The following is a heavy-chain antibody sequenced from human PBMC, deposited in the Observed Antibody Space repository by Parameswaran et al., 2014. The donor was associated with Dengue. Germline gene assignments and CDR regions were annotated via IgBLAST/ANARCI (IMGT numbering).Heavy chain of an antibody. CDR3: ARVPLWFGAGLGAFDI. V-gene: IGHV4-34*01. Sequence: RWIRQPQEGLEWIGEINHSGSTNYNPSLKSRVTISVDTSKNQFSLKLSSVTAADTAVYYCARVPLWFGAGLGAFDIWGQGTMVTVSS. D-gene: IGHD3-10*01. J-gene: IGHJ3*02. CDR2: INHSGST.